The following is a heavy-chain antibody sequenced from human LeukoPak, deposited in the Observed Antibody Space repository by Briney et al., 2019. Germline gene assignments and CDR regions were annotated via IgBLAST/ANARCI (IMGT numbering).Heavy chain of an antibody. D-gene: IGHD4-17*01. CDR2: ISGSGGST. CDR1: GFTFSGYA. V-gene: IGHV3-23*01. CDR3: AKDPLATVTIFDY. Sequence: GGSLRLSCAASGFTFSGYAMSWVRQAPGKGLEWVSAISGSGGSTYYADSVKGRFTISRDNSKNTLYLQMNSLRAEDTAVYYCAKDPLATVTIFDYWGQGTLVTVSS. J-gene: IGHJ4*02.